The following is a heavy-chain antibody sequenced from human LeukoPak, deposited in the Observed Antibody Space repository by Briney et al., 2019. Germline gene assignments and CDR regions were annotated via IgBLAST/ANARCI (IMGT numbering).Heavy chain of an antibody. CDR3: AKEYSSSWYFHDAFDI. CDR2: ISGSGGST. Sequence: GGSLRLSCAASGFTFSSYAMSWVRQAPGKGLEWVSAISGSGGSTYYADSVKGRFTISRDNSKNTLYLQMNSLRAEDTAVYYCAKEYSSSWYFHDAFDIWGQGTMDTVSS. J-gene: IGHJ3*02. V-gene: IGHV3-23*01. CDR1: GFTFSSYA. D-gene: IGHD6-13*01.